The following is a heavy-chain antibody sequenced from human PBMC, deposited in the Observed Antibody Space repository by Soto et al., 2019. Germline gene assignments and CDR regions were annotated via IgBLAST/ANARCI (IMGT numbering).Heavy chain of an antibody. CDR3: ARGDSTGSPTGWFDP. J-gene: IGHJ5*02. CDR2: ISNYNGDT. V-gene: IGHV1-18*04. Sequence: ASVNVSCKASGYTFTRYSINWVRQAPGQGLEWVGWISNYNGDTKYAQKFQGRVTLTTDTSTTTTYMDLRSLTSDDAAVYFCARGDSTGSPTGWFDPWGQGTLVTV. D-gene: IGHD6-19*01. CDR1: GYTFTRYS.